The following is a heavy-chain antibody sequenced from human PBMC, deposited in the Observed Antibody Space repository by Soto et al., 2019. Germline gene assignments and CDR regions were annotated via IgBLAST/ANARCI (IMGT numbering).Heavy chain of an antibody. CDR2: ISYDENNK. D-gene: IGHD7-27*01. CDR1: GFTFSSYG. V-gene: IGHV3-30*18. CDR3: AKVLTGDLDY. J-gene: IGHJ4*02. Sequence: QVQLVESGGGVVHPGRSLRLSCAASGFTFSSYGMNWVRQAPGKGLEWVAVISYDENNKYYADSVKGRFTISRDNSKNTLYLQMNSLRAEDTAVYYCAKVLTGDLDYWGQGTLVTVSS.